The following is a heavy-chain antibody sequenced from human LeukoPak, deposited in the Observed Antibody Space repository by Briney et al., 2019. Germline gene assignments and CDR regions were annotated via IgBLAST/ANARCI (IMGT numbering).Heavy chain of an antibody. CDR1: GYSISSGCY. Sequence: SETLSLTCTVSGYSISSGCYWGWIRPPPGKGLEWIGSIYYSGSTYYNPSLKSRVTISVDTSKNQFSLKLSSVTAADTAVYYCARHASPDVVLRYFDWLLQNDAFDIWGQGTMVTVSS. CDR2: IYYSGST. CDR3: ARHASPDVVLRYFDWLLQNDAFDI. D-gene: IGHD3-9*01. V-gene: IGHV4-38-2*02. J-gene: IGHJ3*02.